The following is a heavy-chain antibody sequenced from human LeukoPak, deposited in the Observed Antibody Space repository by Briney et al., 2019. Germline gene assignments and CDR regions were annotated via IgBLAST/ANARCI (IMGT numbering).Heavy chain of an antibody. V-gene: IGHV4-59*01. J-gene: IGHJ4*02. CDR1: GGSIRSYY. D-gene: IGHD2/OR15-2a*01. Sequence: PSETLSLTCTVSGGSIRSYYWSWIRQPPGKGLEWIGYIYYSGSTNYNPSLKSRVTISVDTSKNQFSLKLSSVTAADTAVYYCARTPHCHTTTCYEYYFDKWGQGTLVTASS. CDR3: ARTPHCHTTTCYEYYFDK. CDR2: IYYSGST.